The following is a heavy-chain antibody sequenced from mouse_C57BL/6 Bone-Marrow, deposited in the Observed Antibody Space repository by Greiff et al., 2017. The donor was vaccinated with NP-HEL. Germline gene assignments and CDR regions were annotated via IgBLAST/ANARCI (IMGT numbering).Heavy chain of an antibody. V-gene: IGHV5-4*03. D-gene: IGHD2-3*01. CDR3: ARVYDGYPAWFAY. J-gene: IGHJ3*01. Sequence: DVMLVESGGGLVKPGGSLKLSCAASGFTFSSYAMSWVRQTPEKRLEWVATISDGGSYTYYPDNVKGRFTISRDNAKNNLYLQMSHLKSEDTAMYYCARVYDGYPAWFAYWGQGTLVTVSA. CDR1: GFTFSSYA. CDR2: ISDGGSYT.